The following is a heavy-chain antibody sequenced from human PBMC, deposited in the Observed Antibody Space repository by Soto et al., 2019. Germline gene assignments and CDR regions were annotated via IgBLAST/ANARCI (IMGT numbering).Heavy chain of an antibody. CDR3: AIATVAGTRASAY. Sequence: SAEATSKASGVTFTSYGSSWARQAHGQGLEWMGWISAYNGNTNYAQKLQGRVTMTTDTSTSTAYMELRSLRSADTAVYYEAIATVAGTRASAYWGHRTLVPGFS. CDR2: ISAYNGNT. V-gene: IGHV1-18*01. D-gene: IGHD6-19*01. CDR1: GVTFTSYG. J-gene: IGHJ4*01.